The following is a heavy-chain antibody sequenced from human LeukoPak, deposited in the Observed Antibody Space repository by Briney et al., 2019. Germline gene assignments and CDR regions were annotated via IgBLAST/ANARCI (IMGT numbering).Heavy chain of an antibody. CDR3: AREWDCSCGICFPSCFDF. V-gene: IGHV1-2*02. CDR1: GYTFTGYY. D-gene: IGHD2-15*01. CDR2: ISHNNGGT. Sequence: ASVKVSCKASGYTFTGYYVHWVRQAPGQGGEGRGWISHNNGGTSYVQNFRERVTINTDTPINTAYMELSWLTSDDTAVYYCAREWDCSCGICFPSCFDFWGQGTLVTVSS. J-gene: IGHJ4*02.